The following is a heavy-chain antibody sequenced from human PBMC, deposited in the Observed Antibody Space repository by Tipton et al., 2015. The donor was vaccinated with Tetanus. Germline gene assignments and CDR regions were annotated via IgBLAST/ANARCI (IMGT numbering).Heavy chain of an antibody. CDR1: GDSISSGDYY. V-gene: IGHV4-30-4*01. Sequence: TLSLTCTVSGDSISSGDYYWSWIRQPPGKGLEWIGYICNSGSTYYNPSLKSRITISVDTSKSQFSLNLSSVTAADTAVYYCARGGYYFDGSSYYYYFDSWGQGTLVTVSS. D-gene: IGHD3-22*01. J-gene: IGHJ4*02. CDR2: ICNSGST. CDR3: ARGGYYFDGSSYYYYFDS.